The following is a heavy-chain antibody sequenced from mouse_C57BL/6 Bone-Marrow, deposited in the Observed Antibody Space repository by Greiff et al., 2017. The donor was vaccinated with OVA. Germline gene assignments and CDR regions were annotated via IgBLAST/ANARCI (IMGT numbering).Heavy chain of an antibody. J-gene: IGHJ2*01. CDR2: ISSGSSTI. Sequence: EVKVEESGGGLVKPGGSLKLSCAASGFTFSDYGMHWVRQAPEKGLEWVAYISSGSSTIYYADTVKGRFTISRDNAKNTLFLQMTSLRSEDTAMYYCARDYSIYYFDYWGQGTTLTVSS. D-gene: IGHD2-5*01. CDR1: GFTFSDYG. V-gene: IGHV5-17*01. CDR3: ARDYSIYYFDY.